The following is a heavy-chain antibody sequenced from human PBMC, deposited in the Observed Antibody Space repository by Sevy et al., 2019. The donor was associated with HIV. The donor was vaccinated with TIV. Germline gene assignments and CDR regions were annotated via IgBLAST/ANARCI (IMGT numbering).Heavy chain of an antibody. CDR2: IYSGGST. CDR1: GFTVSFNY. CDR3: ARDPKNFDY. V-gene: IGHV3-66*02. Sequence: GGSLRLSCAASGFTVSFNYMSWVRQAPGKGLEWVSVIYSGGSTYYADSVKGRFTISRDNSKNTVYLQMNSLKTEDTAVYYCARDPKNFDYWGQGTLVTVSS. J-gene: IGHJ4*02.